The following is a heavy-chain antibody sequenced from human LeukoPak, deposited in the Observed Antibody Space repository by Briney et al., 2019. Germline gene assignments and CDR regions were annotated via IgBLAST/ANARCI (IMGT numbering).Heavy chain of an antibody. CDR3: ASEPVPRSSGLQY. D-gene: IGHD3-22*01. J-gene: IGHJ4*02. CDR1: GITFSYCT. V-gene: IGHV1-69*05. CDR2: IIPIFGTA. Sequence: SVKVSCKASGITFSYCTISWVRQAPGQELEWMGRIIPIFGTADYAQKFQGRVTMTTDESTNTAYMELSSLRSEDTAVYYCASEPVPRSSGLQYWGQGTLVTVSS.